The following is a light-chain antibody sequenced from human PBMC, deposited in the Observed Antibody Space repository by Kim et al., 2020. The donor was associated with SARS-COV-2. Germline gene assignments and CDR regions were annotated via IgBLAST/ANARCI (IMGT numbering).Light chain of an antibody. CDR1: QSVSSSY. Sequence: EIVLTQSPGTLSLSPGERATLSCRASQSVSSSYLAWYQQKPGQAPRLLIYGASSRATGIPDRFSGSGSGTDFTLTISRLGPEDFAVYYCQQYGSSPLTFGGGTKLEI. CDR2: GAS. J-gene: IGKJ4*01. V-gene: IGKV3-20*01. CDR3: QQYGSSPLT.